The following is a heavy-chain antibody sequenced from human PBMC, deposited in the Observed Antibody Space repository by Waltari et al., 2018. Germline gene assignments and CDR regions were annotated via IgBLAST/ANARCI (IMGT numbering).Heavy chain of an antibody. CDR3: ARDRGSGSMDV. D-gene: IGHD6-19*01. CDR2: IYYSGST. Sequence: QVQLQESGPGLVKPSETLSLTCTVSGGSISSYYWSWIRQPPGKGLDWIGYIYYSGSTNYNPTLKSRVTISVDTSKNQFSLKLSSVTAADTAVYYCARDRGSGSMDVWGQGTTVTVSS. J-gene: IGHJ6*02. CDR1: GGSISSYY. V-gene: IGHV4-59*01.